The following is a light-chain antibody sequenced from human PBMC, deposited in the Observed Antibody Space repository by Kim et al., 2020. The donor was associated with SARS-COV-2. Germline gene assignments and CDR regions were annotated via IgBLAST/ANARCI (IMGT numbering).Light chain of an antibody. Sequence: SSELTQDPAVSVALGQTVRITCQGDSLRSYYASWYQQKPGQAPVLVIYDKNNRPSGIPDRFSGSSSGNTASLTITGAQAEDEADYYCNSRDSSGKHYVFG. J-gene: IGLJ1*01. CDR3: NSRDSSGKHYV. CDR1: SLRSYY. CDR2: DKN. V-gene: IGLV3-19*01.